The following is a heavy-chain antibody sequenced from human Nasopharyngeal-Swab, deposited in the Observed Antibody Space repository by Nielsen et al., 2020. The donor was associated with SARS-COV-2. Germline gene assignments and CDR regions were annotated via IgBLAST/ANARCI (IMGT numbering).Heavy chain of an antibody. Sequence: GGSLRLSCEASGFTFSSYSMNWVRQAPGKGLEWVSSISSSSSYIYYADSVRGRFTISRDNAKNSLYLQMNSLRAEDTVVYYCARDGSLYSSGWYISGLDIWGQGTIVTVSS. D-gene: IGHD6-19*01. J-gene: IGHJ3*02. V-gene: IGHV3-21*01. CDR2: ISSSSSYI. CDR3: ARDGSLYSSGWYISGLDI. CDR1: GFTFSSYS.